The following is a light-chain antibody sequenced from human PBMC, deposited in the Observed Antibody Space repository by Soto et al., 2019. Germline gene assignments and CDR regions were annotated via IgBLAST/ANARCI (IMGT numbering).Light chain of an antibody. CDR3: MKALQTPRK. J-gene: IGKJ1*01. V-gene: IGKV2-28*01. CDR1: QGLLHKNGNNY. CDR2: MGF. Sequence: DIVMTHSPLSLSVTPGDTASISCMSSQGLLHKNGNNYFNWYLQKPGQSPQRLICMGFKQGGGVSDRFSGSGSGTYFTLSISRVEAEDAGVYYCMKALQTPRKFGQGTKVDIK.